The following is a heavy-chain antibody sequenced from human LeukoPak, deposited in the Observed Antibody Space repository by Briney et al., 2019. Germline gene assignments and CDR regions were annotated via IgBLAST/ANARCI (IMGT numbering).Heavy chain of an antibody. CDR1: GFTFSIFA. J-gene: IGHJ4*02. V-gene: IGHV3-23*01. Sequence: GGSLRLSCAASGFTFSIFAMSWVRQAPGRGLEWVSSISGTDDSTYYADSVKGRFTVSRDNSKYTLSPQMDSLRAEDTAVYYCAKRRSAVAGPRYFDYWGQGTLVTVSS. CDR3: AKRRSAVAGPRYFDY. CDR2: ISGTDDST. D-gene: IGHD6-19*01.